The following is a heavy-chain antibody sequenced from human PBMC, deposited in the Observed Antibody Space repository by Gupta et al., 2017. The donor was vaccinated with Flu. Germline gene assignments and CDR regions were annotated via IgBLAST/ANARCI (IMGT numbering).Heavy chain of an antibody. J-gene: IGHJ4*02. CDR2: ISYDGSNK. CDR3: VRDALTAVVAGTFGPVDY. V-gene: IGHV3-30*03. D-gene: IGHD6-19*01. Sequence: QVQLVGSEGGVVQPGGSLRLSCAASGFIFSSYCMPWVRQAPGKGLEWVAVISYDGSNKYYTDSVKGRFTVSRDNPRKTLYLQMESLRVEDTAVYYCVRDALTAVVAGTFGPVDYWGQGTLVTVSS. CDR1: GFIFSSYC.